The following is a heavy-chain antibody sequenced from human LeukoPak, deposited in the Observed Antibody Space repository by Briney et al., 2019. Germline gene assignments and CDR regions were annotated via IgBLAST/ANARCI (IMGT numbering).Heavy chain of an antibody. Sequence: PGGSLRLSCAASGFTVSSTYMSWVRQAPGKGLEWVSLIHSGGNTLYADSVKGRFTISRDNSENTLYLQMNSLGAEDTAVYYCARGHGRWAFDIWGQGTMVTVSS. J-gene: IGHJ3*02. D-gene: IGHD6-13*01. CDR1: GFTVSSTY. CDR3: ARGHGRWAFDI. CDR2: IHSGGNT. V-gene: IGHV3-53*01.